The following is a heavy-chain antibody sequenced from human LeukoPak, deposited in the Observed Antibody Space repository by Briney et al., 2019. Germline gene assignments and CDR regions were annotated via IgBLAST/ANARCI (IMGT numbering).Heavy chain of an antibody. J-gene: IGHJ4*02. CDR2: IYSGGST. V-gene: IGHV3-66*01. CDR3: ARVTYGDYFDY. D-gene: IGHD4-17*01. CDR1: GFTVSSNY. Sequence: PGGSLRLSCAASGFTVSSNYMSWVRQAPGKGLEWVSVIYSGGSTYCADSVKGRFTISRDNSKNTLYLQMNSLRAEDTAVYYCARVTYGDYFDYWGQGTLVTVSS.